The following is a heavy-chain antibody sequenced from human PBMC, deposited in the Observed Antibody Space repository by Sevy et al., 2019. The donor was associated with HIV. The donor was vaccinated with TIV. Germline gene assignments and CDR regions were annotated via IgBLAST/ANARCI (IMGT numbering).Heavy chain of an antibody. CDR1: GFTFSNAW. CDR3: TTGAVDTAIDYYVYCMDV. CDR2: IKSKTDGGTT. D-gene: IGHD5-18*01. Sequence: GGFLRLSCAASGFTFSNAWMSWVRQAPGKGLEWVGRIKSKTDGGTTDYAEPVKGKFTISRDESKNKLYLQMNSLKTEAADMYYCTTGAVDTAIDYYVYCMDVWGKGTTVTVSS. V-gene: IGHV3-15*01. J-gene: IGHJ6*03.